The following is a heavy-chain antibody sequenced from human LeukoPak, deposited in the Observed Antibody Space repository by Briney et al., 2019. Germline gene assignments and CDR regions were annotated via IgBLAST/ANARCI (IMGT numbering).Heavy chain of an antibody. V-gene: IGHV4-34*01. Sequence: SETLSLTCAVYGGSVSGYYWSWIRQPPGKGLEWIAEINHSGSTNYNPSLKSRVTISVDTSKNQFSLNLSSVTAADTAVYYCARTFQGIAAADAEDYYYGLDVWGEGTTVTVSS. J-gene: IGHJ6*02. CDR2: INHSGST. CDR1: GGSVSGYY. CDR3: ARTFQGIAAADAEDYYYGLDV. D-gene: IGHD6-13*01.